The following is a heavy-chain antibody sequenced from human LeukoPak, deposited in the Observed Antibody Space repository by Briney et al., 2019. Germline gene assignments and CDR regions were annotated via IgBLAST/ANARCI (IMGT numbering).Heavy chain of an antibody. J-gene: IGHJ4*02. Sequence: PGGSLRLSCATSGFTFISYTTNWVRQAPGKGLEWVSSISSTGGYIFYAESVKGRFTISRDNAKNSLYLRMNSLRTDDTAVYYCARDVPYSGYWGEGTLVTVSS. V-gene: IGHV3-21*01. CDR2: ISSTGGYI. CDR1: GFTFISYT. D-gene: IGHD2-21*01. CDR3: ARDVPYSGY.